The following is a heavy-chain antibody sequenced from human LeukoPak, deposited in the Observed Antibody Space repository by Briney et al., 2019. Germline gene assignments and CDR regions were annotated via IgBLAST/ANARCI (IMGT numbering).Heavy chain of an antibody. V-gene: IGHV4-59*08. J-gene: IGHJ4*02. Sequence: PSETLSLTCTVSGGSIISYYWSWIRQPPGKGLEWIGYIYYSGSTNYNPSLKSRVTISVDTSKNQFSLKLSSVTAADTAVYYCARHEYGDFHFDYWGQGTLVTVSS. CDR3: ARHEYGDFHFDY. CDR1: GGSIISYY. D-gene: IGHD4-17*01. CDR2: IYYSGST.